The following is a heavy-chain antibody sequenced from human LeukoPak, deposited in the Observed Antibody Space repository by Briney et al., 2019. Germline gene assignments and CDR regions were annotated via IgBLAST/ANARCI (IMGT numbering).Heavy chain of an antibody. CDR2: MSYDGSHK. CDR1: EFTFSSYG. CDR3: ARDVRGYAFDY. V-gene: IGHV3-30*19. Sequence: PGGSLRLSCAASEFTFSSYGMHWVRQAPGKGLEWVAVMSYDGSHKYHADSVKGRFTISRDNSKNTVYLQVNSLRAEDTAIYYCARDVRGYAFDYWGQGTLVTVSS. D-gene: IGHD5-12*01. J-gene: IGHJ4*02.